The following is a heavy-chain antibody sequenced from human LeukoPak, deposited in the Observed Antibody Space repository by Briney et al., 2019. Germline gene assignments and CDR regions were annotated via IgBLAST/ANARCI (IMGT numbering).Heavy chain of an antibody. D-gene: IGHD2-2*01. J-gene: IGHJ5*02. CDR3: ARVFVVVPAAMGGYNWFDP. Sequence: GESLKISCKGSGYSFTSYWIGWVRQMPGKGLEWMGIIYPGDSDTRYGPSFQGQVTISADKSISTAYLQWSSLKASDTAMYYCARVFVVVPAAMGGYNWFDPWGQGTLVTVSS. V-gene: IGHV5-51*01. CDR1: GYSFTSYW. CDR2: IYPGDSDT.